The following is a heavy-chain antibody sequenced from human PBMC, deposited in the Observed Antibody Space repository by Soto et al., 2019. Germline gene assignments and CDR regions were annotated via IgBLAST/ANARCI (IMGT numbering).Heavy chain of an antibody. V-gene: IGHV3-30*18. Sequence: PGGSLRLSCAASGFTFSSYGMHWVRQAPGKGLEWVAVISYDGSNKYYADSVKGRFTISRDNSKNTLYLQMNSLRAEDTAVYYCAKLGQQQLAFFGPWGQGTLVTVSS. CDR2: ISYDGSNK. CDR1: GFTFSSYG. CDR3: AKLGQQQLAFFGP. J-gene: IGHJ4*02. D-gene: IGHD6-13*01.